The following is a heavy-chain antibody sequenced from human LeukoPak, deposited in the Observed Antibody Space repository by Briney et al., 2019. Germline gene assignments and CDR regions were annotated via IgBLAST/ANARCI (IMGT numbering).Heavy chain of an antibody. D-gene: IGHD2-2*01. CDR2: IIPIFGTA. CDR3: ARGEYCSSTSCPLGY. J-gene: IGHJ4*02. V-gene: IGHV1-69*13. Sequence: ASVKVSCKASGYTFTGYYMHWVRQAPGQGLEWMGVIIPIFGTANYAQKFQGRVTITADESTSTAYMELSSLRSEDTAVYYCARGEYCSSTSCPLGYWGQGTLVTVSS. CDR1: GYTFTGYY.